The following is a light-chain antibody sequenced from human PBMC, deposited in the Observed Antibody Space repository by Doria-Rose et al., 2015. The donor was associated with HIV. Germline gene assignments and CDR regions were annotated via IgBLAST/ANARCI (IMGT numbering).Light chain of an antibody. CDR1: SSDVGGYNR. CDR3: SSYADNRWV. J-gene: IGLJ3*02. CDR2: EVS. V-gene: IGLV2-8*01. Sequence: ALTQPPSASGSPGQSVAISCTGTSSDVGGYNRVSWYQQHPGIAPKLMIYEVSQRPSGVPDRFSGSKSGNTASLTVSGLQADDEADYYCSSYADNRWVFGGGTKLTVL.